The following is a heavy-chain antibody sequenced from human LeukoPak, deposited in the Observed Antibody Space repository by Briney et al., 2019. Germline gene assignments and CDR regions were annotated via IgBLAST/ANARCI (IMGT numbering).Heavy chain of an antibody. CDR1: GFTVSSNY. J-gene: IGHJ4*02. D-gene: IGHD6-13*01. V-gene: IGHV3-53*01. CDR2: IYSGGST. Sequence: GGSLRLSCAASGFTVSSNYMSWVRQAPGKGLEWVSVIYSGGSTYYADSVKGRFTISRDNSKNTLYPQMNSLRAEDTAVYYCARDPQRGGIAAEDYWGQGTLVTVSS. CDR3: ARDPQRGGIAAEDY.